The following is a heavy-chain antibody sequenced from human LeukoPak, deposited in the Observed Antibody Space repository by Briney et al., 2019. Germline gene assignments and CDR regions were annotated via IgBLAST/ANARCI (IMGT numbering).Heavy chain of an antibody. J-gene: IGHJ4*02. CDR1: GFTFSSYD. V-gene: IGHV3-30*03. Sequence: GGSLRLSCAASGFTFSSYDMHWVRQAPGKGLEWVTVISYDGSNKYYGDSVEGRFTISRDNSENTLYLQMNSLRAEDTAVYYCARDTYCDYWGQGTLVTVSS. D-gene: IGHD2-21*01. CDR3: ARDTYCDY. CDR2: ISYDGSNK.